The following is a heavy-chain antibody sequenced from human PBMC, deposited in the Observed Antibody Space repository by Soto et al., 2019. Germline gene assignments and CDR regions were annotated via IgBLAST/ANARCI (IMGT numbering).Heavy chain of an antibody. CDR1: AGSISSYY. Sequence: SETLSLTCTVSAGSISSYYWSWIRQPPGKGLEWIGYIYSSGSTNYNPSLKSRVTISVDTSKNQFSLKLSSVTAADTAVYYCARTNSGYDYRPYWGQGTLVTVSS. D-gene: IGHD5-12*01. CDR2: IYSSGST. J-gene: IGHJ4*02. CDR3: ARTNSGYDYRPY. V-gene: IGHV4-59*08.